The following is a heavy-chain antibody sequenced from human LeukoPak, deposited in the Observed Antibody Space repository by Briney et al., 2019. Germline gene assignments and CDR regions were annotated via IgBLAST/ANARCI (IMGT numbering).Heavy chain of an antibody. D-gene: IGHD6-13*01. CDR3: ASTTHLYSSSWFDY. J-gene: IGHJ4*02. V-gene: IGHV4-31*03. CDR1: GGSISSGGYY. Sequence: SETLSLTCTVSGGSISSGGYYWSWIRQHPGKGLEWIGYIYYSGSTYYNPSLKSRVTISVDTSENQFSLKLSSVTAADTAVYYCASTTHLYSSSWFDYWGQGTLVTVSS. CDR2: IYYSGST.